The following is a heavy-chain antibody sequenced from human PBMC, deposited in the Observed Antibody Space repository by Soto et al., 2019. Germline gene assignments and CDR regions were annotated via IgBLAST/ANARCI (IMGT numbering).Heavy chain of an antibody. V-gene: IGHV4-59*08. D-gene: IGHD6-13*01. J-gene: IGHJ6*03. Sequence: SETLSLTCTVSGGSISSYYWSWIRQPPGKGLEWIGYIYYSGSTNYNPSLKSRVTISVDTSKNQFSLKLSSVTAADTAVYYCARHYSSSWGSYYYYYMDVWGKGTTVTVSS. CDR2: IYYSGST. CDR3: ARHYSSSWGSYYYYYMDV. CDR1: GGSISSYY.